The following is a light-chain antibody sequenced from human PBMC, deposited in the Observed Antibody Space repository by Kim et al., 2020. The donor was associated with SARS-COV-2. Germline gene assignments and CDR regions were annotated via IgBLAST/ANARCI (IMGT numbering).Light chain of an antibody. V-gene: IGKV3-11*01. Sequence: PGESPALPCRATRTVSSGFAWYQQKPGKAPMILIYDASTRATGFPAWFSASRSGTDFTLTISRLEPEDFAVYYCQQHGNRLTFGGGTKVDIK. CDR3: QQHGNRLT. CDR1: RTVSSG. J-gene: IGKJ4*01. CDR2: DAS.